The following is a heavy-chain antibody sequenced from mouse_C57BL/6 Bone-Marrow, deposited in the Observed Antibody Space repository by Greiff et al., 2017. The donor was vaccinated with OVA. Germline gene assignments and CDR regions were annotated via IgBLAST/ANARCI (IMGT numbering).Heavy chain of an antibody. J-gene: IGHJ4*01. V-gene: IGHV1-81*01. CDR2: IYPRSGNT. Sequence: VQLQQSGAELARPGASVTLSCKASGFTFTSYGISWVKQRTGQGLEWIGEIYPRSGNTYYNEKFKGKAPLTADKSSSTAYMELRSLTSEDSAVYFCARGTTVVATPYAMDYWGQGTSVTVSS. D-gene: IGHD1-1*01. CDR1: GFTFTSYG. CDR3: ARGTTVVATPYAMDY.